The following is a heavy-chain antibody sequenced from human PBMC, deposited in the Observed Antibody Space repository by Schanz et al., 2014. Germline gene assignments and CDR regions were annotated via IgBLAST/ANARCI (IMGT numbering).Heavy chain of an antibody. D-gene: IGHD1-7*01. CDR3: AKGRMTATNFFDS. J-gene: IGHJ4*02. CDR1: GFIFSNYG. V-gene: IGHV3-7*01. Sequence: VQLVESGGGVVQRGGSLRLSCAASGFIFSNYGMHWVRQAPGKGLEWVANIKQDGSEKFYVDSVKGRFTISRDNAKNALHLQMNSLRAEDTAVYYCAKGRMTATNFFDSWGQGTLVTVSS. CDR2: IKQDGSEK.